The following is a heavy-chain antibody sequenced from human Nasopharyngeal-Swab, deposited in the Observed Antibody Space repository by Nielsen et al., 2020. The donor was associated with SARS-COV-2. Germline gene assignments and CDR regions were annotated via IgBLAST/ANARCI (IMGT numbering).Heavy chain of an antibody. CDR3: ARYCSGGTCKYYYYCMDV. J-gene: IGHJ6*02. D-gene: IGHD2-15*01. CDR2: ISGSGGST. CDR1: GFTFSNYA. V-gene: IGHV3-23*01. Sequence: GESLKISCAASGFTFSNYAMTWVRQAPGKGLEWVSVISGSGGSTYYADSVKGRFTISRDNSKNTLYTQMNSLTAEDTAVYYCARYCSGGTCKYYYYCMDVWGQGTMVTVSS.